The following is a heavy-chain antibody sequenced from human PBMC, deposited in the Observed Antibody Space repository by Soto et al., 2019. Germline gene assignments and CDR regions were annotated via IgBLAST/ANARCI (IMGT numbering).Heavy chain of an antibody. J-gene: IGHJ4*02. V-gene: IGHV1-8*01. CDR2: MNSNTGNT. Sequence: QVQLVQSGAEVKKPGASVKVSCKASGYTFTSYDINWVRQATGQGLEWMGWMNSNTGNTGYAQKFQGRVTMTRNTSIRTAYIELSSLRSEDTTVYYCAREITGKFPNWGQGTLVTVSS. D-gene: IGHD1-20*01. CDR1: GYTFTSYD. CDR3: AREITGKFPN.